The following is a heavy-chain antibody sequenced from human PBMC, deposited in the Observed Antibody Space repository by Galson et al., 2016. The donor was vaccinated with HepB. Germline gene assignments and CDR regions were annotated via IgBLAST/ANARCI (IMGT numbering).Heavy chain of an antibody. CDR2: ISGSGDNK. Sequence: SLRLCCAASGIIYSHYAMRWVRQYPGQGLEWVSVISGSGDNKYYADSVKGRFTISRDHSKNTLFLPMNSLRGADSALYYSAKDFRGSGYFLDSWGQGTLVTVSP. J-gene: IGHJ4*02. V-gene: IGHV3-23*01. D-gene: IGHD6-25*01. CDR1: GIIYSHYA. CDR3: AKDFRGSGYFLDS.